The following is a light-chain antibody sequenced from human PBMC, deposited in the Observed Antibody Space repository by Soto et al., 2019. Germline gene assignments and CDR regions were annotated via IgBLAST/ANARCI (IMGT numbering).Light chain of an antibody. Sequence: QSVLTQPPSVCGAPGQRVTISCTGSSSNIGAGYDVRWYHQLPGTAPKLLIYGNSDRPSGVPDRFSGSKSGTSASLAITGLQAEDEADYYCQSYDSSLRCYVFRNGTKDTV. CDR2: GNS. V-gene: IGLV1-40*01. CDR3: QSYDSSLRCYV. J-gene: IGLJ1*01. CDR1: SSNIGAGYD.